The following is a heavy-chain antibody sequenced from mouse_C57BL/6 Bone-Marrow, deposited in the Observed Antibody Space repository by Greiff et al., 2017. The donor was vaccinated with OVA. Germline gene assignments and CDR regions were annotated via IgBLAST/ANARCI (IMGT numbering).Heavy chain of an antibody. V-gene: IGHV14-3*01. CDR3: ARFPITTVVATNYFDY. J-gene: IGHJ2*01. D-gene: IGHD1-1*01. CDR2: IDPANGNT. Sequence: VQLQQSVAELVRPGASVKLSCTASGFNIKNTYMHWVKQRPEQGLEWIGRIDPANGNTKYAPKFQGKATITADTSSNTAYLQLSSLTSEDTAIYYCARFPITTVVATNYFDYWGQGTTLTVSS. CDR1: GFNIKNTY.